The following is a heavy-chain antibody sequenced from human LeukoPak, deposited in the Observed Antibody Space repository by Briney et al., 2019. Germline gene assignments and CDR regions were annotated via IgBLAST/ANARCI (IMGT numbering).Heavy chain of an antibody. CDR1: GDSVSSNSTA. CDR2: TSYRSNWNN. D-gene: IGHD3-10*01. Sequence: SQTLSLTCAISGDSVSSNSTAWSWIRQSPWRGLPCLGRTSYRSNWNNNYAISVKSRITINPDTSKNQLSLQMNSVTPEDTGVYYCARARGYFDLWGRGTLVTVSS. J-gene: IGHJ2*01. V-gene: IGHV6-1*01. CDR3: ARARGYFDL.